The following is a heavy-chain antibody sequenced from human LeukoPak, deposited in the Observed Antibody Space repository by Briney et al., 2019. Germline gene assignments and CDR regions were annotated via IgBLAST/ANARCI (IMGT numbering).Heavy chain of an antibody. CDR1: GGTFSSYA. V-gene: IGHV1-69*05. CDR2: IIPIFGTA. Sequence: SVKVSCKASGGTFSSYAISWVRQAPGQGLEWMGGIIPIFGTANYAQKFQGRVTITTDESTSTAYMELSSLRSEDTAVYYCAKGPSSSGSRPCFDYWGQGTLVTVSS. J-gene: IGHJ4*02. CDR3: AKGPSSSGSRPCFDY. D-gene: IGHD1-26*01.